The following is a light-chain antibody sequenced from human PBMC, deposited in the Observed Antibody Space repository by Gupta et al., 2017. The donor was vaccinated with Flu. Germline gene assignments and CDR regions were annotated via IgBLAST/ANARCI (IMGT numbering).Light chain of an antibody. CDR2: SNN. V-gene: IGLV1-44*01. CDR3: AAWDDSLNGYV. Sequence: QSVLTQPPSASGTPGQRVTISCSGSSSNIGSNTVNWYQPLPGTAPKLLIYSNNQRPSAVPDRFSGSKYGTSASLAITGLQAEDEADYYCAAWDDSLNGYVFGTGTKVTVL. J-gene: IGLJ1*01. CDR1: SSNIGSNT.